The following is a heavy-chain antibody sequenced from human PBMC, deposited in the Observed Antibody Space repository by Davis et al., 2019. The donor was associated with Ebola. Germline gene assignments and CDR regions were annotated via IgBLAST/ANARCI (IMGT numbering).Heavy chain of an antibody. J-gene: IGHJ4*02. CDR3: ARLIDYGDYRYYFDY. D-gene: IGHD4-17*01. Sequence: ASVQVSCKASGYTFTSYYMHWVRQAPGQGLEWMGIINPSGGSTNYAQKFQGRVTMTRDTSISTAYMELSRLRSDDTAVYYCARLIDYGDYRYYFDYWGQGTLVTVSS. V-gene: IGHV1-2*02. CDR1: GYTFTSYY. CDR2: INPSGGST.